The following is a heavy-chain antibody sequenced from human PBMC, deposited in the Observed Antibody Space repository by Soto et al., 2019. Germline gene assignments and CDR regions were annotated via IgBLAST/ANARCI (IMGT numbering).Heavy chain of an antibody. Sequence: EVQLLESGGGLVQPGGSLRLSCAASGFTFSSYAMSWVRQAPGKGLEWVSAISGSGGSTYYADSVKGRFTISRDNSKNTLYLQMNSLRAEDTAVYYCAKAVSRSWRYYYYYYMDVWGKGTTVTVSS. CDR1: GFTFSSYA. CDR2: ISGSGGST. CDR3: AKAVSRSWRYYYYYYMDV. D-gene: IGHD6-13*01. V-gene: IGHV3-23*01. J-gene: IGHJ6*03.